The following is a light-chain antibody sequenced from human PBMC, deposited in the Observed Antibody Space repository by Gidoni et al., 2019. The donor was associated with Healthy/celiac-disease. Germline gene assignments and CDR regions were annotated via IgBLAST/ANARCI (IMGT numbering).Light chain of an antibody. CDR1: QSVSSN. CDR3: QQYNNWPTFT. Sequence: EIVLTQSPANLSASPGERATLSCRDRQSVSSNVTWYQQKPGQAPRLFIYGESTRATGIPARFSGSGSGTEFLLTISSLQSEDFAVYYCQQYNNWPTFTFGGGTKVEIK. V-gene: IGKV3-15*01. CDR2: GES. J-gene: IGKJ4*01.